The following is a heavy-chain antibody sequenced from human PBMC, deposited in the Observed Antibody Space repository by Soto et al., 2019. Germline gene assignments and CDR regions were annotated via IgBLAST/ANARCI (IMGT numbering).Heavy chain of an antibody. D-gene: IGHD5-12*01. CDR2: ITAYTGNT. CDR3: AIDRDRWLRIGEH. Sequence: QVQLVQSGAEVKKPGASVKVSCKASGYTFTSYGISWVRQAPGQGLEWMGWITAYTGNTNYAQNLQGRVTLTTDTSTLTAYMALRSLRSDDTAVYYCAIDRDRWLRIGEHWGQGTLVTVSS. CDR1: GYTFTSYG. V-gene: IGHV1-18*01. J-gene: IGHJ1*01.